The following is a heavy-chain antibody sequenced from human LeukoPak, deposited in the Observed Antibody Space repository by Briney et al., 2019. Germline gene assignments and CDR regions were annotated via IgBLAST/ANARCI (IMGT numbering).Heavy chain of an antibody. CDR1: GYSLSDLS. CDR3: ATDRVYRSSGRSWGFFDY. J-gene: IGHJ4*02. Sequence: GASVKVSPKISGYSLSDLSIHWVREAPGEGLEWMGGFDSENNKMVYSQKFQGRVTMTEDTSADTAYMELTSLRSEDTAVYFCATDRVYRSSGRSWGFFDYWGQEPLVIVSS. CDR2: FDSENNKM. V-gene: IGHV1-24*01. D-gene: IGHD6-19*01.